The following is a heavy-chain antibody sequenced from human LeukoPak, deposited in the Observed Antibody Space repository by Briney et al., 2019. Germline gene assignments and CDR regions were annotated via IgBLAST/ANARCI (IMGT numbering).Heavy chain of an antibody. CDR3: AGSNLGSYDQSGYYQH. J-gene: IGHJ1*01. CDR2: IYYSGST. Sequence: SETLSLTCTVSGGSISSYLWSWIRQPPGKGLEWIGYIYYSGSTNYNPSLKGRVTILVDTSKNQFSLKLSSVTAADTAVYYCAGSNLGSYDQSGYYQHWGQGTRVTVSS. V-gene: IGHV4-59*12. CDR1: GGSISSYL. D-gene: IGHD3-22*01.